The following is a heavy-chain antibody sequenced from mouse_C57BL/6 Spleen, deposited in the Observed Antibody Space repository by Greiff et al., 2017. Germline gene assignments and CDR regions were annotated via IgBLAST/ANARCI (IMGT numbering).Heavy chain of an antibody. V-gene: IGHV1-69*01. CDR1: GYTFTSYW. J-gene: IGHJ3*01. CDR3: ARYYYGSSWFAY. Sequence: QVQLQQPGAELVMPGASVKLSCKASGYTFTSYWLHWVKQRPGPGLEWIGEIDPSDSYTNYNQQFKGKSTLTVDKSSSTAYMQLSSLTSEDSAVYYCARYYYGSSWFAYWGQGTLVTVSA. CDR2: IDPSDSYT. D-gene: IGHD1-1*01.